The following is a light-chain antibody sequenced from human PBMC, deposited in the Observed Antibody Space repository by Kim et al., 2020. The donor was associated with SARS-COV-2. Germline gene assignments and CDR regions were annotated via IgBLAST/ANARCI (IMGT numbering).Light chain of an antibody. Sequence: SVSPGERVTLSCRDSQSVGSYLAWYQQKPGQAPRLLIYGASTRDSDIPARFTGRGSGTEFTLTISSLQSEDVAIYYCQQYKTWPLFGQGTKVDIK. J-gene: IGKJ1*01. CDR1: QSVGSY. CDR3: QQYKTWPL. CDR2: GAS. V-gene: IGKV3-15*01.